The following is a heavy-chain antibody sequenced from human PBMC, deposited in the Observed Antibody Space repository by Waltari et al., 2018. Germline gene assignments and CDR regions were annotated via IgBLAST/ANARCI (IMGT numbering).Heavy chain of an antibody. D-gene: IGHD6-13*01. V-gene: IGHV4-39*07. CDR3: AREVGGSSWSTTPRGDAFDI. CDR1: GDSIGSGYYY. Sequence: QLQLRESGPGLLKPSETLSLTCSVSGDSIGSGYYYWGWIRQAPGKGLEWIGSIYFAGSPYYNPPLKSRLTMSVDTSTNQFSLRLSSVTAADTAVYYCAREVGGSSWSTTPRGDAFDIWGQGTMVTVSS. J-gene: IGHJ3*02. CDR2: IYFAGSP.